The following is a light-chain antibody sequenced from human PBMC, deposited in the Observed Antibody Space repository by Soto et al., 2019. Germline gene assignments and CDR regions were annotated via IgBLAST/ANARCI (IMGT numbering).Light chain of an antibody. CDR2: DAS. V-gene: IGKV3-20*01. CDR3: HQYGTSPPT. J-gene: IGKJ1*01. Sequence: EIVLTQSPGSLSLSPGESATLSCRASQSVSNTHVAWYQQRPGQAPRLLIYDASRRDIGVPDRFSGSGSGKDFTLAISGLEPADFSVYFCHQYGTSPPTFGQGTKVEMK. CDR1: QSVSNTH.